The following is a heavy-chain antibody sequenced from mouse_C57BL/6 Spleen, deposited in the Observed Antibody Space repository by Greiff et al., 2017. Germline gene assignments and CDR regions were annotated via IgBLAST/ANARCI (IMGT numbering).Heavy chain of an antibody. Sequence: EVKLVESGGGLVQPGGSLKLSCAASGFTFSDYYMYWVRQTPEKRLEWVAYISNGGGSTYYPDNVKGRFTISRDNAKNTLYLQISRLKSEDTAMYYCARPDGYYVDYYAMDYWGQGTSVTVAS. CDR1: GFTFSDYY. V-gene: IGHV5-12*01. CDR3: ARPDGYYVDYYAMDY. J-gene: IGHJ4*01. CDR2: ISNGGGST. D-gene: IGHD2-3*01.